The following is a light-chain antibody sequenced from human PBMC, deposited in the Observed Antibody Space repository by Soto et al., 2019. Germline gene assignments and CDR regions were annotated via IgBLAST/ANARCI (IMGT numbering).Light chain of an antibody. Sequence: EVVLTQSPGTLSLSPGERATLSCRASHSVSSNQLAWYQKKPGQAPRLLIYGASSRATGIPDRFSGSGSGTDFTLTISRLEPEDFAVYYWQQYGGSPPDAFGQVTELELK. CDR1: HSVSSNQ. CDR3: QQYGGSPPDA. J-gene: IGKJ2*01. V-gene: IGKV3-20*01. CDR2: GAS.